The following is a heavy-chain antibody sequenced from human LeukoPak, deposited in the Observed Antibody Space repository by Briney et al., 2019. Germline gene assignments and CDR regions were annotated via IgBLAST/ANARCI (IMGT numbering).Heavy chain of an antibody. V-gene: IGHV4-59*01. J-gene: IGHJ4*02. D-gene: IGHD6-19*01. CDR2: IYYIGTT. CDR3: ARDLKIGYNSGWYSFDY. CDR1: GGSISPYY. Sequence: SETLSLTCTVSGGSISPYYWSWIRQTPGKGLEWIGYIYYIGTTNYSPSLKSRVTMSVDTSKNQFSLKLISVTAADTAVYYCARDLKIGYNSGWYSFDYWGQGILVTVSS.